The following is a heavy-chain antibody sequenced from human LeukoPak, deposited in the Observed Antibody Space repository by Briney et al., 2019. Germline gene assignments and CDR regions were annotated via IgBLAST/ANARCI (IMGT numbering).Heavy chain of an antibody. CDR1: GFTFSSYS. D-gene: IGHD3-10*01. CDR3: ARDGWFGDYNWFDP. V-gene: IGHV3-48*01. Sequence: PGGSLRLSCVASGFTFSSYSMNWVRQAPGKGLEWVSYISSASNTIYYADSVKGRFTISRDKAKNSLYLQMNSLRAEDTAMYYCARDGWFGDYNWFDPWGQGTLVTVSS. J-gene: IGHJ5*02. CDR2: ISSASNTI.